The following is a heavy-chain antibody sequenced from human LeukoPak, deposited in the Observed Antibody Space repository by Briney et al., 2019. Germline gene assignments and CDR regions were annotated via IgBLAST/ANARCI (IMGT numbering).Heavy chain of an antibody. V-gene: IGHV3-21*01. CDR2: ISSSSSYI. Sequence: PGGSLRLSCAVSGFTFSSYSMNWVRQAPGKGLEWVSSISSSSSYIYYADSVKGRFTISRDNAKNSLYLQMNSLRAEDTAVYYCVRVYCSSTSCVDRRFDYWGQGTLVTVSS. CDR1: GFTFSSYS. J-gene: IGHJ4*02. D-gene: IGHD2-2*01. CDR3: VRVYCSSTSCVDRRFDY.